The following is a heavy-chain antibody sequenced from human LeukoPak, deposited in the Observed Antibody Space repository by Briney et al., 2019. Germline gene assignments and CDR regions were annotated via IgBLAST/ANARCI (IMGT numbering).Heavy chain of an antibody. CDR2: IYSGGST. D-gene: IGHD6-13*01. J-gene: IGHJ3*02. Sequence: GGSLRLSCAASGFTVSSNYMSWVRQAPGKGLEWVSVIYSGGSTYYADSVKGRFTISRDNSKNTLYLQMNGLRAEDTAVYYCARVADIAAAGPDAFDIWGQGAMVTVSS. CDR3: ARVADIAAAGPDAFDI. V-gene: IGHV3-53*01. CDR1: GFTVSSNY.